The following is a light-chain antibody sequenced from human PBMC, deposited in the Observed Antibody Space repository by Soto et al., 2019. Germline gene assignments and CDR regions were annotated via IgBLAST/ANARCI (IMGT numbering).Light chain of an antibody. J-gene: IGKJ3*01. Sequence: DIQMTQSPSAVSASVGARVPITCRASQGIDTWLAWFQQKPGEALRLLVYDTSIFQSGVTSRFSGSRSRTLFTLTIVSLPPEDFATYYCQQSNSTPFTSGPGTKVDI. CDR1: QGIDTW. CDR3: QQSNSTPFT. V-gene: IGKV1D-12*01. CDR2: DTS.